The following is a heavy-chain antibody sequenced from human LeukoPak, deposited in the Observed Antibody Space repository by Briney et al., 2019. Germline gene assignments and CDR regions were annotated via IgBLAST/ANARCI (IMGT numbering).Heavy chain of an antibody. CDR1: GFTFSSYS. D-gene: IGHD2-2*02. CDR2: ISSSSSYI. V-gene: IGHV3-21*01. CDR3: ARYCSSTSCYMGAFDI. Sequence: PGGSLRLSCAASGFTFSSYSMNWVRQAPGKGMEWGSSISSSSSYIDYADSVKARFTISRDNAKNSLYLQMNSLRAEDTAVYYCARYCSSTSCYMGAFDIWGQGTMVTVSS. J-gene: IGHJ3*02.